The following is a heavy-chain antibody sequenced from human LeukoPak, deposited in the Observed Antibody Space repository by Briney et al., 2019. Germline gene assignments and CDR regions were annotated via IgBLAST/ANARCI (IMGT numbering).Heavy chain of an antibody. CDR1: GGSISSSSYY. Sequence: SETLSLTCTVSGGSISSSSYYWGWIRQPPGKGLQWIGSIYYSGSTYYNACLKSRVTISVDTYKNQFSLKLSSVTAADTAVYYCARVFLTIFGVVHKYFDYWGQGTLVTVSS. CDR3: ARVFLTIFGVVHKYFDY. J-gene: IGHJ4*02. CDR2: IYYSGST. V-gene: IGHV4-39*07. D-gene: IGHD3-3*01.